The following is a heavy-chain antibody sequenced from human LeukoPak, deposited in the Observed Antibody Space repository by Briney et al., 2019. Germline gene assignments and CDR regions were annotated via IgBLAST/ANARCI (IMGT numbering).Heavy chain of an antibody. Sequence: GASVNVSCTASGYSFINYGITWVRQAPGQGLEWMGWSSPYNGKTNYAQKFQGRVTMTTDTSTNTAYMELRSLRSDDTAVYYCARGGIDIVTVPVSNWFDPWGQGTLVTVSS. D-gene: IGHD2/OR15-2a*01. CDR1: GYSFINYG. V-gene: IGHV1-18*01. CDR3: ARGGIDIVTVPVSNWFDP. J-gene: IGHJ5*02. CDR2: SSPYNGKT.